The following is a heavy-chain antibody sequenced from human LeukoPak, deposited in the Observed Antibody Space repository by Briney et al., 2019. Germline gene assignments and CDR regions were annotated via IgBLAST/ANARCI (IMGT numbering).Heavy chain of an antibody. CDR1: GFTFSSYA. CDR3: AKDPDGWELRH. V-gene: IGHV3-23*01. D-gene: IGHD1-26*01. Sequence: GGSLRLSCAASGFTFSSYAMSWVRQAPGKGLEWVSAISGSGGSTYYADSVKGRFTVSRDNSKNTLYLQMNSLRAEDTAVYYCAKDPDGWELRHWGQGTLVTVSS. CDR2: ISGSGGST. J-gene: IGHJ4*02.